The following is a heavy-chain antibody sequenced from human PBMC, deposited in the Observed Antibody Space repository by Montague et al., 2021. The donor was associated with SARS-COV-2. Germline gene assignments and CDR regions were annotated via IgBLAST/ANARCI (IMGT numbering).Heavy chain of an antibody. J-gene: IGHJ5*02. CDR2: INHTGST. CDR3: ARSPLLWFGTALGNWFDP. D-gene: IGHD3-10*01. Sequence: SETLSLTCSVYGDSFSTYSWIWVRQPPGEGLEWIGEINHTGSTSYNPSLKRRVTMSIDSSNNQVSLKLSSVTAADTAVYYCARSPLLWFGTALGNWFDPWGQGTLVTVSS. V-gene: IGHV4-34*01. CDR1: GDSFSTYS.